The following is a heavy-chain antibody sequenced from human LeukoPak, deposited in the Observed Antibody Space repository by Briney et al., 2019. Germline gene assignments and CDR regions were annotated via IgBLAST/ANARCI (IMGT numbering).Heavy chain of an antibody. CDR2: IYPDDSDT. V-gene: IGHV5-51*01. J-gene: IGHJ3*02. CDR1: GYRFTSYW. Sequence: GESLKISCKGSGYRFTSYWIGWVRQMPGKGLEWMGIIYPDDSDTRYSPSFQGQVTISADKSISTAYLQWSSLKASDTAMYYCARRHIAAAGDDAFDIWGQGTMVTVSS. CDR3: ARRHIAAAGDDAFDI. D-gene: IGHD6-13*01.